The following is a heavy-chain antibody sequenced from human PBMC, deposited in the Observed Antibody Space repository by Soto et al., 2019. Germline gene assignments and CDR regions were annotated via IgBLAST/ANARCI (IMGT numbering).Heavy chain of an antibody. CDR2: ITNSGSTK. CDR1: GFPFSYYY. D-gene: IGHD6-6*01. V-gene: IGHV3-11*01. Sequence: GGSLRLFSAASGFPFSYYYMSWIRQAPGKGLEWVSHITNSGSTKYYADSVKGRFTISRDNAKNSLFLQMNSLRAEDTAVYDCARTLAARFEYWGQGTPVTVSS. CDR3: ARTLAARFEY. J-gene: IGHJ4*02.